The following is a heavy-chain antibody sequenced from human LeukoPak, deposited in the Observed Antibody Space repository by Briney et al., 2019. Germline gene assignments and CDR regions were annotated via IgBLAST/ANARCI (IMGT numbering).Heavy chain of an antibody. V-gene: IGHV4-31*03. D-gene: IGHD2-2*01. CDR3: AKGVVPAAPSYYYYYMDV. CDR2: IYYSGST. Sequence: SKTLSLTCTVSGGSISSGGYYWSWIRQHPGKGLEWIGYIYYSGSTYYNPSLKSRVTISVDTSKNQFSLKLSSVTAADTAVYYCAKGVVPAAPSYYYYYMDVWGKGTTVTVSS. CDR1: GGSISSGGYY. J-gene: IGHJ6*03.